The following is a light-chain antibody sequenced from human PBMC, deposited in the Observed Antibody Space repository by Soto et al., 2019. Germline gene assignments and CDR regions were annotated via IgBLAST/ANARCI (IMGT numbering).Light chain of an antibody. CDR1: SIDVGGYNY. CDR2: EVS. J-gene: IGLJ1*01. Sequence: QSVLTQPPSASGSPGQSVTISCAGTSIDVGGYNYVSWYQQYPGKVPKLMIYEVSERPSGVPDRFSGSKSGNTAFLTVSGLQAEDEADYYCRSYADNAYVFGTGTKLTVL. CDR3: RSYADNAYV. V-gene: IGLV2-8*01.